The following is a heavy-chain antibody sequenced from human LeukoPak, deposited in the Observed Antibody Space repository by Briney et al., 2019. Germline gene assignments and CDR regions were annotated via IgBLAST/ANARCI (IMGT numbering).Heavy chain of an antibody. CDR2: IYYSGST. D-gene: IGHD3-10*01. Sequence: SETLSLTCTVSGGSISSYYWSWIRQPPGKGLEWIGYIYYSGSTNYNPSLKSRVTISVDTSKNQFSLKLSSVTAADTAVYYCARDRAVTMVRGVTFWFDPWGQGTLVTVSS. V-gene: IGHV4-59*12. J-gene: IGHJ5*02. CDR1: GGSISSYY. CDR3: ARDRAVTMVRGVTFWFDP.